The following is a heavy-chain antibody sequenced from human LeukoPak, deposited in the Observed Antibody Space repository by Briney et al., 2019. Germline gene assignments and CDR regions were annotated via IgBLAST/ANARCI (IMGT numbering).Heavy chain of an antibody. J-gene: IGHJ4*02. Sequence: GSLRLSCAASGFTFSTSGMHWVRQAPGQGLEWMGRINPNSGGTNYAQKFQGRVTMTRDTSISTAYMELSRLRSDDTAVYYCARGYSRHYDYWGQGTLVTVSS. CDR1: GFTFSTSG. CDR2: INPNSGGT. CDR3: ARGYSRHYDY. V-gene: IGHV1-2*06. D-gene: IGHD6-13*01.